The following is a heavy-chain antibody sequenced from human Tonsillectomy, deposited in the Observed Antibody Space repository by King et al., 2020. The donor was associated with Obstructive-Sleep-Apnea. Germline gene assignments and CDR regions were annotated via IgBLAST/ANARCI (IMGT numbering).Heavy chain of an antibody. J-gene: IGHJ5*02. V-gene: IGHV3-11*06. CDR1: GFIFSDHY. Sequence: VQLVESGGGLVKPGGSLRLSCAASGFIFSDHYMSWIRQAPGKGLDWVSYISSSSSYTKYADSVKGRITISRANAKNSLYLQMNSLRAEDTAVYYCAGEGAYGSEWFDPWGQGTLVTVSS. CDR2: ISSSSSYT. D-gene: IGHD4-17*01. CDR3: AGEGAYGSEWFDP.